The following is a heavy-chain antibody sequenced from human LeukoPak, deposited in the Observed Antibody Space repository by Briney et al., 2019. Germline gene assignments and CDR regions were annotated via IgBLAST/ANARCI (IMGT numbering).Heavy chain of an antibody. CDR1: GYTFTNYG. CDR3: ARDKDLGAVAGTLDY. Sequence: GASVKVSCKASGYTFTNYGISWVRQAPGQGLEWMGWTSAYNGHTNYVQNLQGRVTMTTDTSTSTAYMELTSLRSDDTAVYYCARDKDLGAVAGTLDYWGQGTLVTVSS. V-gene: IGHV1-18*01. D-gene: IGHD6-19*01. CDR2: TSAYNGHT. J-gene: IGHJ4*02.